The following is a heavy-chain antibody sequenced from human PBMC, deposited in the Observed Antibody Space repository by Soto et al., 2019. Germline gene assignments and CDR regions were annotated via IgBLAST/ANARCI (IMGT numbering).Heavy chain of an antibody. J-gene: IGHJ4*02. D-gene: IGHD2-8*01. CDR3: ARGGGCTNGVCYIPFDY. Sequence: HVQLQESGPGLVKPSQTLSLTCTVSGGSISSGDYYWSWIRQPPGKGLEWIGYIYYSGSTYYNPSLKSRVTISVDTSKNQFSLKLSSVTAADTAVYYCARGGGCTNGVCYIPFDYWGQGTLVTVSS. CDR2: IYYSGST. V-gene: IGHV4-30-4*01. CDR1: GGSISSGDYY.